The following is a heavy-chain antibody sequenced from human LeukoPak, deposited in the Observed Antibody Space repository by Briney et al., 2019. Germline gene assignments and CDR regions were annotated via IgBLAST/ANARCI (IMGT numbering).Heavy chain of an antibody. CDR2: IIPIFGTA. CDR3: AGPRGGQSPGSANFDY. V-gene: IGHV1-69*13. Sequence: SVKVSCKASGYTFTDYYMHWVRQAPGQGLEWMGGIIPIFGTANYAQKFQGRVTITADESTSTAYMELSSLRSEDTAVYYCAGPRGGQSPGSANFDYWGQGTLVTVSS. J-gene: IGHJ4*02. CDR1: GYTFTDYY. D-gene: IGHD2-15*01.